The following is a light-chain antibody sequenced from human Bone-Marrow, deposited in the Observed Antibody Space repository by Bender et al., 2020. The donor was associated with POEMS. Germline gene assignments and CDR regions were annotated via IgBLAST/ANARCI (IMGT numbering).Light chain of an antibody. CDR2: EVS. CDR1: SSDVGGYNY. J-gene: IGLJ2*01. V-gene: IGLV2-14*01. CDR3: SSYTTSSTYVV. Sequence: QSALTQPRSVSGSPGQSVTIFCTGTSSDVGGYNYVSWYQQHPGKAPKLMIYEVSKRPSGVSNRFFGSKSGYTASLTISGLQAEDEADYYCSSYTTSSTYVVFGGGTKLTVL.